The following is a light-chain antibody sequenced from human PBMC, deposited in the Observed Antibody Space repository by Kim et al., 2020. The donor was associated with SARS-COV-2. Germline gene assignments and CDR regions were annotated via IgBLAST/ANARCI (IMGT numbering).Light chain of an antibody. CDR3: QQASSFPYT. V-gene: IGKV1-12*01. CDR1: QGIRSG. CDR2: AVS. J-gene: IGKJ2*01. Sequence: SAAGGDRVTINGRASQGIRSGLAWYQQKPGRAPKLLIYAVSSLQSGVPSRVSGSGSGTDFTLTISSLQPEDSATYYCQQASSFPYTLGQGTNLEI.